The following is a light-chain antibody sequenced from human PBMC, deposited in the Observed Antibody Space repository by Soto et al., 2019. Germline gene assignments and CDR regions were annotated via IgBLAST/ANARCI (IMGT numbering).Light chain of an antibody. CDR1: QDISNY. V-gene: IGKV1-33*01. CDR3: QQYDNLPPT. CDR2: DAS. J-gene: IGKJ2*01. Sequence: DIQMTQSPSSLSASVGDRVTITCQASQDISNYLNWYQQKPGKAPKLLIYDASNLETGVPSRFSGSGSGTDFTFTISSLXXXXXXXXXCQQYDNLPPTFGQGTKL.